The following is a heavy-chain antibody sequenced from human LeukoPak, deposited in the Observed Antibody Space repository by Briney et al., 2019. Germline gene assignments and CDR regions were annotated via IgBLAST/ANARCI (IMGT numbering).Heavy chain of an antibody. Sequence: SETLSLTCTVSGDSFSSHYWTWIRQPPGKGLEGIGYISYRGSTNYNPSLKSRVTISIDPSKNQFSLRLSSVTAADTAAYYCARDLVTVTKGFDIWGQGTMVSVSS. V-gene: IGHV4-59*11. CDR2: ISYRGST. CDR1: GDSFSSHY. J-gene: IGHJ3*02. CDR3: ARDLVTVTKGFDI. D-gene: IGHD4-17*01.